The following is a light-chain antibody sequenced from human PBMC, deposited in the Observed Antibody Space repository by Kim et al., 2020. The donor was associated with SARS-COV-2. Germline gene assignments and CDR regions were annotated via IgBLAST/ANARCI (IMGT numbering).Light chain of an antibody. Sequence: DIQMTQSPSSLSASVGDRVTITCQASQNINTYLNWYQQKPGQAPKLLIHSASSLQSGVPSTFSGSGSGTDFDLTITSLKPEDSATYFCQQTHTVPPTYGQGTKVDIK. J-gene: IGKJ2*01. CDR2: SAS. CDR3: QQTHTVPPT. V-gene: IGKV1-39*01. CDR1: QNINTY.